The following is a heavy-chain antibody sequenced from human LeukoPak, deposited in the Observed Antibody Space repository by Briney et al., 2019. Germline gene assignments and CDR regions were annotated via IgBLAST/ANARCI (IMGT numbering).Heavy chain of an antibody. J-gene: IGHJ6*03. Sequence: GGSLRLSCAASGFTFSSYDMHWVRQATGKGLEWVSAIGTAGDTYYPGSVKGRFTISRENAKNSLYLQMNSLRAGDTAVYYCARDQHGSGSTPYYYYMDVWGKGTTVNVSS. CDR3: ARDQHGSGSTPYYYYMDV. V-gene: IGHV3-13*01. CDR2: IGTAGDT. D-gene: IGHD3-10*01. CDR1: GFTFSSYD.